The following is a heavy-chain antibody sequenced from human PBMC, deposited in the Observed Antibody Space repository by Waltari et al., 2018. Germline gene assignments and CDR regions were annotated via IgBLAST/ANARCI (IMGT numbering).Heavy chain of an antibody. V-gene: IGHV7-4-1*02. D-gene: IGHD6-6*01. Sequence: QVQLVQSGSELREPGASVKLSCQASGYSFSDYPMNWVRQAPGQGLEWMGWINTDTGNPTYAQGFTGRFVFSLDTSVSTAYLQISSLEAEDTAVYYCARKIGATSSAWYFDLWGRGSLVTVSS. J-gene: IGHJ2*01. CDR1: GYSFSDYP. CDR3: ARKIGATSSAWYFDL. CDR2: INTDTGNP.